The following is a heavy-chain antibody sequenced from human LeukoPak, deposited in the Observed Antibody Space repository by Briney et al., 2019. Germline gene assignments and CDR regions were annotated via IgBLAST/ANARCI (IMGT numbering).Heavy chain of an antibody. V-gene: IGHV4-30-4*01. Sequence: SETLSLTCTVSGGSISSGDYYWSWIRQPPGKGLEWIGYIYYSGSTYYNPSLKSRVTISADTSKNQFSLKLSSLTAADTAVYYCARGTTVTYYFDYWGQGTLVTVSS. CDR2: IYYSGST. J-gene: IGHJ4*02. CDR3: ARGTTVTYYFDY. D-gene: IGHD4-17*01. CDR1: GGSISSGDYY.